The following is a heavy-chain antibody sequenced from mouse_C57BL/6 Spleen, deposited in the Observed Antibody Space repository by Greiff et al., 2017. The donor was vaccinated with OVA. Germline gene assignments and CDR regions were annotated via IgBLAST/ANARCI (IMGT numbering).Heavy chain of an antibody. V-gene: IGHV1-62-2*01. CDR2: FYPGSGSI. D-gene: IGHD2-1*01. J-gene: IGHJ2*01. CDR1: GYTFTEYT. Sequence: VKVVESGAELVKPGASVKLSCKASGYTFTEYTIHWVKQRSGQGLEWIGWFYPGSGSIKYNEKFKDKATLTADKSSSTVYMELSRLTSEDSAVYFCARHEESDYGNFYFDYWGQGTTLTVSS. CDR3: ARHEESDYGNFYFDY.